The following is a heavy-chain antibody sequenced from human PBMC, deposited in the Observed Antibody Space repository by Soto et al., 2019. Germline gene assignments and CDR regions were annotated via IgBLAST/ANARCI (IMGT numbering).Heavy chain of an antibody. J-gene: IGHJ4*02. V-gene: IGHV4-39*01. D-gene: IGHD2-15*01. Sequence: QVQLQESGPGLVKPSETLSLTCSVSGGSISGSSYYWGWIRQPPGKGLEWIGSIYHSGSTYDNPSLKSRVTISVDTSKNQFSLKLSSVTAADTAVYYCARRDIYGHQAPYWGQGTLVTDS. CDR1: GGSISGSSYY. CDR2: IYHSGST. CDR3: ARRDIYGHQAPY.